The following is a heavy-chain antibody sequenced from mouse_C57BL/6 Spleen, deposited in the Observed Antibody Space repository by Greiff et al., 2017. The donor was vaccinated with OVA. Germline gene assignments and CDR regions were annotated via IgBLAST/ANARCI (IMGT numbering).Heavy chain of an antibody. J-gene: IGHJ2*01. V-gene: IGHV1-50*01. D-gene: IGHD1-1*01. CDR1: CYTFPRYW. Sequence: QVPLPPPGAELVKPGGSVKLSCKGSCYTFPRYWVQWGKQRPGQGLELIGEIDPSDSYTNYNQKFKGKATLTVDTSSSTAYMQLSSLTSEDSAVYYCARDFITTVVAKGFDYWGQGTTLTVSS. CDR3: ARDFITTVVAKGFDY. CDR2: IDPSDSYT.